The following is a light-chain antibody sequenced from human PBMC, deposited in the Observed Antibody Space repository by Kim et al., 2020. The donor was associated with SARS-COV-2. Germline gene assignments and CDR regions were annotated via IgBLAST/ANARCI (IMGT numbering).Light chain of an antibody. V-gene: IGLV1-47*01. Sequence: PGRRVTISCSGSSSNIGSNYVYWYQQLPGTAPKLLIYRNSQRPSGVPDRFSGSKSGTSASLAISGLRSEDEADYYCAAWDDSLSVVFGGGTQLTVL. CDR2: RNS. CDR1: SSNIGSNY. J-gene: IGLJ2*01. CDR3: AAWDDSLSVV.